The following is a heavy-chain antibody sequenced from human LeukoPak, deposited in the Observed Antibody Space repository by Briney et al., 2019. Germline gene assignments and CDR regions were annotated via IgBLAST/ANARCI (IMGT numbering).Heavy chain of an antibody. V-gene: IGHV3-48*03. CDR1: GFTFSSYE. J-gene: IGHJ4*02. Sequence: AGGSLRLSCAASGFTFSSYEMNWVRQAPGKGLEWVSYISSSGSTIYYADSVKGRFTISRDNAKNSLYLQMNSLRAEDTVAYYCAILPVEMATMFDYWGQGTLVTVSS. CDR3: AILPVEMATMFDY. CDR2: ISSSGSTI. D-gene: IGHD5-24*01.